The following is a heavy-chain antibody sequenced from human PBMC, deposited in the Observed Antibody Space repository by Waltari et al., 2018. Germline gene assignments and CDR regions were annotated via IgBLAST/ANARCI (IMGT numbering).Heavy chain of an antibody. CDR1: YTLTELS. V-gene: IGHV1-24*01. J-gene: IGHJ4*02. Sequence: YTLTELSMHWVRQAPGKGLEWMGGFDPEDGETIYAQKFQGRVTMTEDTSTDTAYMELSSLRSEDTAVYYCASYYYDSSGYSHYWGQGTLVTVSS. CDR3: ASYYYDSSGYSHY. D-gene: IGHD3-22*01. CDR2: FDPEDGET.